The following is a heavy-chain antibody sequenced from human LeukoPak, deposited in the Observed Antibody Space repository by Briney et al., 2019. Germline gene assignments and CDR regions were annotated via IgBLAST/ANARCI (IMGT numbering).Heavy chain of an antibody. J-gene: IGHJ1*01. CDR1: GFTLSDYG. CDR3: ARAPSEIGGYYPEYFRH. Sequence: PGGSLRLSCAASGFTLSDYGMHWVRQAPGKGLDWVAFIRYDGSNKNYGDSVKGRFTISRDNAKKTVSLQMNSLRPEDTGVYYCARAPSEIGGYYPEYFRHWGQGTLVTVSS. V-gene: IGHV3-30*02. D-gene: IGHD3-22*01. CDR2: IRYDGSNK.